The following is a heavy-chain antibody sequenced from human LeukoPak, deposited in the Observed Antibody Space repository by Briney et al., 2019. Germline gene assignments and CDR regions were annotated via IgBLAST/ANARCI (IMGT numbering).Heavy chain of an antibody. CDR2: IYYSGST. J-gene: IGHJ4*02. CDR1: GGSISSYH. V-gene: IGHV4-59*01. CDR3: ARGELDRIDY. Sequence: SETLSLTCTVSGGSISSYHWSWIRQPPGKGLEWIGYIYYSGSTNYNPSLKSRVTISVDTSKNQFSLKLSSVTAADTAVYYCARGELDRIDYWGQGTLVTVSS. D-gene: IGHD3-3*02.